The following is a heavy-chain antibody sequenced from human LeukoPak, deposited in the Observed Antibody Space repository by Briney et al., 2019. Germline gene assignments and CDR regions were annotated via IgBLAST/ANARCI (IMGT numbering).Heavy chain of an antibody. J-gene: IGHJ4*02. CDR3: ARRAGAYSHPYDY. Sequence: GGSLRLSCAASGFTFSTFAMIWVRQPPGKGLEWVSSIFPSGGEIHYADSVRGRFTISRDNSKNTLYLQMNSLRAEDTAVYYCARRAGAYSHPYDYWGQGTLVTVSS. D-gene: IGHD4/OR15-4a*01. V-gene: IGHV3-23*01. CDR1: GFTFSTFA. CDR2: IFPSGGEI.